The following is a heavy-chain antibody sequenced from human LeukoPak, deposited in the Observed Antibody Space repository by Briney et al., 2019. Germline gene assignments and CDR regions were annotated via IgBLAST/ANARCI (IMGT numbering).Heavy chain of an antibody. CDR3: ARGRINYYDSSGYYYGYYYYGMDV. CDR2: ISSNGGST. CDR1: GFTFSSYA. J-gene: IGHJ6*02. Sequence: GGSLRLSCAASGFTFSSYAMHWVRQAPGKGLEYVSAISSNGGSTYYANSVKGRFTISRDNSKNTLYLQMGSLRAEDMAVYYCARGRINYYDSSGYYYGYYYYGMDVWGQGTMVTVSS. V-gene: IGHV3-64*01. D-gene: IGHD3-22*01.